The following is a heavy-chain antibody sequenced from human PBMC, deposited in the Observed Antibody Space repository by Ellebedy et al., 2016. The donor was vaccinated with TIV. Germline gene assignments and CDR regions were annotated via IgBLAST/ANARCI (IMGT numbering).Heavy chain of an antibody. V-gene: IGHV4-39*07. D-gene: IGHD6-13*01. J-gene: IGHJ5*02. CDR2: IYYSGSI. Sequence: SETLSLTCTVSGGSISSTNYYRVWIRQPPGKGLEWIGSIYYSGSINYNPSLKSPVTISADTSKNQFSLKLSSVTAADTAVYYCARLSSRIAAAAWGQGVLVTVTS. CDR3: ARLSSRIAAAA. CDR1: GGSISSTNYY.